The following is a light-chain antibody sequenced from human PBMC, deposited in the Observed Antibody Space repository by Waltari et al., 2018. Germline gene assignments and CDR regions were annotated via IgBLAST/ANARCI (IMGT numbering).Light chain of an antibody. V-gene: IGLV2-14*03. CDR1: SSDVGGYNY. Sequence: QSALTQPASVSGSPGQSITISCTGTSSDVGGYNYVSWYQQHPGKAPKVMIYDVSDRPSGVSNRVSGSKSGNTASLTISGLQAEDEADYYCRSYTSSSTWVFGGGTKLTVL. J-gene: IGLJ3*02. CDR3: RSYTSSSTWV. CDR2: DVS.